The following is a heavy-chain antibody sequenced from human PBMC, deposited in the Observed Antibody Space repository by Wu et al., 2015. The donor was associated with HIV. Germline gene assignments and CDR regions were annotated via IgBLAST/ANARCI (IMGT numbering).Heavy chain of an antibody. CDR1: GGTFSSYA. Sequence: QVQLVQSGAEVKKPGSSVKVSCKASGGTFSSYAISWVRQAPGQGLEWMGGIIPIFGTANYAQKFQGRVTMTRDTSISTAYMELSRLRSDDTAVYYCARDLGDYYNSGTPGYYWGQGTLVTVSS. CDR3: ARDLGDYYNSGTPGYY. V-gene: IGHV1-69*05. CDR2: IIPIFGTA. J-gene: IGHJ4*02. D-gene: IGHD3-10*01.